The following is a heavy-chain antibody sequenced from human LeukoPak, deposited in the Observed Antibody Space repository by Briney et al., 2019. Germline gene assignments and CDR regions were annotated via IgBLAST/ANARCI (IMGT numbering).Heavy chain of an antibody. V-gene: IGHV3-11*04. CDR3: ARGAYSSGWAYFDH. CDR1: GFTFSDYY. J-gene: IGHJ4*02. D-gene: IGHD6-19*01. Sequence: PGGSLRLSCAASGFTFSDYYMSWIRQAPGKGLEWVSYISSSGSTIYYGDSVKGRFTISRDNAKNSLYLHMDSLRAEDTAVYYCARGAYSSGWAYFDHWGQGTLVTVSS. CDR2: ISSSGSTI.